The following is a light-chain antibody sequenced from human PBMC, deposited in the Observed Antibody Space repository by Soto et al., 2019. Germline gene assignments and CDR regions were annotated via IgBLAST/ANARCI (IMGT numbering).Light chain of an antibody. CDR3: QTWGTGTRGV. CDR2: LNSDGSH. Sequence: QSLLTQSPSASASLGASVKLTCTLSSGHSSYAIAWHQQQPEKGPRYLMKLNSDGSHSKGDGIPDRFSGSSSRAERYLAISSLQSEDEADYYWQTWGTGTRGVFGGGTKLTLL. CDR1: SGHSSYA. V-gene: IGLV4-69*01. J-gene: IGLJ3*02.